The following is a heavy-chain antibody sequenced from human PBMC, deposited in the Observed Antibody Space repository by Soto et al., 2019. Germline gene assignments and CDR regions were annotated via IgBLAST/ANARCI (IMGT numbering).Heavy chain of an antibody. CDR2: TRNKANSYTT. V-gene: IGHV3-72*01. J-gene: IGHJ6*03. CDR3: ARGAVGGDYPLYYYYYMDV. CDR1: GFTFSDHY. D-gene: IGHD4-17*01. Sequence: GGSLRLSCAASGFTFSDHYMDWVRQAPGKGLEWVGRTRNKANSYTTEYAASVKGRFTISRDDSKNSLYLQMNSLKTEDTAVYYCARGAVGGDYPLYYYYYMDVWGKGTTVTVSS.